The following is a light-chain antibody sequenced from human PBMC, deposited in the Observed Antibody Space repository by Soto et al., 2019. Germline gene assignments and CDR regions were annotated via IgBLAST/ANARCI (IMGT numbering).Light chain of an antibody. V-gene: IGLV1-44*01. CDR1: SSNIGTYT. J-gene: IGLJ2*01. Sequence: QSVLTQPPSVSGTPGQSITISCSGSSSNIGTYTLNWYQHLPGTAPKLLFSTYDQRPSGVADRFSGSKSGTSASLAISGLQSEDDDDYYCCACYDRVNSVVFGGGTKLTVL. CDR3: CACYDRVNSVV. CDR2: TYD.